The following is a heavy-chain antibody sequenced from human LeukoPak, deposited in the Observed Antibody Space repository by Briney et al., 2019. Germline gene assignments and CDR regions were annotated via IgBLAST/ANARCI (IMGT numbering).Heavy chain of an antibody. Sequence: GGSLRLSCAASTFTFSSYWMSWVRQAPGKGLEWVATIKDDGREKYYVDSVSGRFTISRDNAKNSLYLQMNSLRAEDTAVYYCARRGTYQNWFDPWGQGTLVTVSS. J-gene: IGHJ5*02. D-gene: IGHD3-16*01. CDR2: IKDDGREK. CDR1: TFTFSSYW. V-gene: IGHV3-7*01. CDR3: ARRGTYQNWFDP.